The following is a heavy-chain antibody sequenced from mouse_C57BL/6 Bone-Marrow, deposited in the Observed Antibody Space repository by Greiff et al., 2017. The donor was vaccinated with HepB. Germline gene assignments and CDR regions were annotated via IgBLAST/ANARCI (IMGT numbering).Heavy chain of an antibody. J-gene: IGHJ4*01. CDR2: IDPENGDT. V-gene: IGHV14-4*01. CDR1: GFNIKDDY. CDR3: TKRLGEMDY. Sequence: VQLQQSGAELVRPGASVKLSCTASGFNIKDDYMHWVKQRPEQGLEWIGWIDPENGDTEYASKFQGKATITADTSSNTAYLQLSSLTPEDTAVYYCTKRLGEMDYWGQGTSVTVSS. D-gene: IGHD3-3*01.